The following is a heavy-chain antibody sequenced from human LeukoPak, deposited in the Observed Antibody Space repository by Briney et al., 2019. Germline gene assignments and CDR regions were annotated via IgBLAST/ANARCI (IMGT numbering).Heavy chain of an antibody. J-gene: IGHJ5*02. D-gene: IGHD1-14*01. V-gene: IGHV1-69*05. CDR3: ARVTGNYWFAP. CDR1: GGTFSSYA. Sequence: SVKVSCKASGGTFSSYAISWVRRAPGRGREWMGGIIPIFGPANYQQKFQGRGTITTDESTSPAYMEPSSLRPEDTAVYSCARVTGNYWFAPGGQATLVTVSS. CDR2: IIPIFGPA.